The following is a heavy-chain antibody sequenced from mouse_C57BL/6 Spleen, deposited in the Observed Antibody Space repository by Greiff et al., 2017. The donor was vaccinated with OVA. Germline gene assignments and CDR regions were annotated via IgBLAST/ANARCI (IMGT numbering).Heavy chain of an antibody. CDR2: ISDGGSYT. J-gene: IGHJ3*01. D-gene: IGHD2-2*01. Sequence: EVMLVESGGGLVKPGGSLKLSCAASGFTFSSYAMSWVRQTPEKRLEWVATISDGGSYTYYPDNVKGRFTISRDNAKNNLYLQMSHLKSEDTAMYYCARDGYEWFAYWGQGTLVTVSA. V-gene: IGHV5-4*01. CDR1: GFTFSSYA. CDR3: ARDGYEWFAY.